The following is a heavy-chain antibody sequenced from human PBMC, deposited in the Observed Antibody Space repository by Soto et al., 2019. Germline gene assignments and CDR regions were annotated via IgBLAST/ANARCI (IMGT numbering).Heavy chain of an antibody. Sequence: ASVKGSYAASGYTFTAYYIHWVRQAPGQGLEWMGWINPNGGGTKYAQKFQGRVTMTGDTSINTAYMELTRLTSDDTAVYYCARAVHTMIQGVRFRVDQWGQGTLVTVSS. CDR1: GYTFTAYY. V-gene: IGHV1-2*02. CDR2: INPNGGGT. J-gene: IGHJ4*02. CDR3: ARAVHTMIQGVRFRVDQ. D-gene: IGHD3-10*01.